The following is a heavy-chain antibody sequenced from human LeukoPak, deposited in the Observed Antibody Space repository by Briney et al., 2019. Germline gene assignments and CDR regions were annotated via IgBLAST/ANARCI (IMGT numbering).Heavy chain of an antibody. Sequence: GGSLRLSCAASGFIFSDHYMSWVRQAPGKGLEWVSIIYSGDSTYYADSVKGRFIFSRDNSKNTLYLQMSSLRAEDTAVYYCARTFSHYDYVWGGYRETGAFDYWGQGTLVTVSS. V-gene: IGHV3-53*01. CDR1: GFIFSDHY. CDR3: ARTFSHYDYVWGGYRETGAFDY. D-gene: IGHD3-16*02. CDR2: IYSGDST. J-gene: IGHJ4*02.